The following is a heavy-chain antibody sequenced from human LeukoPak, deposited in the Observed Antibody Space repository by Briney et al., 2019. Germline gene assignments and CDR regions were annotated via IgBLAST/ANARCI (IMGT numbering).Heavy chain of an antibody. Sequence: ASVKVSCKASGYTLTNYAIHWVRQAPGQRLEWMGWLNSDTGNTEYSQKFQGRVTISRDTSANTAYMELNRLRPEDTAVFYCVRGGPNKSGWTLDYWGQGTLVTVSS. J-gene: IGHJ4*02. CDR2: LNSDTGNT. V-gene: IGHV1-3*01. CDR3: VRGGPNKSGWTLDY. D-gene: IGHD6-19*01. CDR1: GYTLTNYA.